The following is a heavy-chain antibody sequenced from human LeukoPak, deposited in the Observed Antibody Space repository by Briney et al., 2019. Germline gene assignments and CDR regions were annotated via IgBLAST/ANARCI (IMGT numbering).Heavy chain of an antibody. CDR3: TTKRLELGYSSGGSCYGFDY. V-gene: IGHV3-15*01. CDR2: IKSKTDGGTT. Sequence: GGSLRLSCAASGFTFSNAWMSWVRQAPGKGLEWVGRIKSKTDGGTTDYAAPVKGRFTISRDDSKNTLYLQMNSLKTEDTAVYYCTTKRLELGYSSGGSCYGFDYWGQGTPVTVSS. J-gene: IGHJ4*02. D-gene: IGHD2-15*01. CDR1: GFTFSNAW.